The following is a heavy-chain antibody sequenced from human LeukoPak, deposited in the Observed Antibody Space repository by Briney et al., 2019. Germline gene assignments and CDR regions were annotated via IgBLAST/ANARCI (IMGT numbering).Heavy chain of an antibody. CDR2: IYTSGRT. CDR3: ARWVTRFDP. D-gene: IGHD4-17*01. V-gene: IGHV4-4*07. CDR1: GGSISSYY. J-gene: IGHJ5*02. Sequence: XSETLSLTCTVSGGSISSYYWSWIRQPAGKGLEWIGRIYTSGRTNYNPSLKSRVNISVETSKKQISLKLSSVTAADTAVYYCARWVTRFDPWGQGTLVTVSS.